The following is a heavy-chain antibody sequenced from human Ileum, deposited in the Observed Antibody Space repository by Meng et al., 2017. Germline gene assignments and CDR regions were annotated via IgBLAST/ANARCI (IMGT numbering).Heavy chain of an antibody. V-gene: IGHV4-4*02. Sequence: GHLSQAGAGVVKPWGSLSLTCTVSGVSIIGVNLWTWVRQTAGKGLEWSGDIHNSGSTNSIPYLQSRVTLSVDKSKSQFSLSMTSVTAADTAVYYCARGTRDIRVGFDYWGQGTLVTVSS. CDR2: IHNSGST. CDR1: GVSIIGVNL. D-gene: IGHD3-16*01. CDR3: ARGTRDIRVGFDY. J-gene: IGHJ4*02.